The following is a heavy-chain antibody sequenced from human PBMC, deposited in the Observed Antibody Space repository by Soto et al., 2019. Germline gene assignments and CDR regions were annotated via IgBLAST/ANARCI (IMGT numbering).Heavy chain of an antibody. V-gene: IGHV3-30*18. Sequence: GGSLRLSCAASGFTFSSYGMHWVRQAPGKGLEWVAVISYDGSNKYYADSVKGRFTISRDNSKNTLYLQMNSLRAEDTAVYYCAKDEGDIVATMSYFDYWGQGTLVTVSS. D-gene: IGHD5-12*01. CDR2: ISYDGSNK. CDR3: AKDEGDIVATMSYFDY. CDR1: GFTFSSYG. J-gene: IGHJ4*02.